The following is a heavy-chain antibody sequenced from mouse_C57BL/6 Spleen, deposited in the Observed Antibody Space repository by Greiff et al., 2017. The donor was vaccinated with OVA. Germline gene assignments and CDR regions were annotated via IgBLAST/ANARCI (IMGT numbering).Heavy chain of an antibody. CDR1: GFTFSSYA. V-gene: IGHV5-9-1*02. CDR2: ISSGGDYI. Sequence: EVKLVESGEGLVKPGGSLKLSCAASGFTFSSYAMSWVRQTPEKRLEWVAYISSGGDYIYYADTVKGRFTISRDTARNTLYLQMSSLKSEDTAMYYCTRGGGLFITPMDYWGQGTSVTVSS. CDR3: TRGGGLFITPMDY. D-gene: IGHD1-1*01. J-gene: IGHJ4*01.